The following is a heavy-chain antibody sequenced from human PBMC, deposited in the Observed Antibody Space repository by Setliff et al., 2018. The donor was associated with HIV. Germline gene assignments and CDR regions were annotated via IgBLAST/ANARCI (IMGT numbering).Heavy chain of an antibody. D-gene: IGHD3-22*01. CDR2: INSDGTST. CDR3: ARDLSYDYDRSSDTFDY. CDR1: GFTLSNFW. J-gene: IGHJ4*02. Sequence: GSLRLSCAVSGFTLSNFWMHWVRQAPGKGLVWVSRINSDGTSTTYADSVKGRFTISRDNAKNTLYLQMNSLRAEDTAVYYCARDLSYDYDRSSDTFDYWGQGTLVTVSS. V-gene: IGHV3-74*03.